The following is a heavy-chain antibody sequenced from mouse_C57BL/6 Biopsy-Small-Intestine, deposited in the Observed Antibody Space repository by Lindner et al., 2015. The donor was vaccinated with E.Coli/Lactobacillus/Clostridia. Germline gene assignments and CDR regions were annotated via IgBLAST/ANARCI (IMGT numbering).Heavy chain of an antibody. Sequence: EVQLQESGGDLVKPGGSLKLSCAASGFTFSSYAMSWVRQTPEKRLEWVATISDGGSYTYYPDNVKGRFTISRDNAKNNLYLQMSHLKSEDTAMYYCAREEYYGSSYYFDYVGPRHHSHSLL. D-gene: IGHD1-1*01. CDR2: ISDGGSYT. CDR1: GFTFSSYA. V-gene: IGHV5-4*01. CDR3: AREEYYGSSYYFDY. J-gene: IGHJ2*01.